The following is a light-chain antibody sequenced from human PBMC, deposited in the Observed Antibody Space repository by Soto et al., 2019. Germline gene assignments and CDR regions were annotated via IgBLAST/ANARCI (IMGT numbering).Light chain of an antibody. Sequence: EIGLPQSPGTLSLSPGERATLSCRARQSVSSSYLAWYQQKPGQAPRLLIYGASSRATGIPDRFSGSGSVTDFTLTISRLEPEDFSVYYCQQYGSSLSITFGQGTRLEIK. J-gene: IGKJ5*01. CDR2: GAS. CDR1: QSVSSSY. V-gene: IGKV3-20*01. CDR3: QQYGSSLSIT.